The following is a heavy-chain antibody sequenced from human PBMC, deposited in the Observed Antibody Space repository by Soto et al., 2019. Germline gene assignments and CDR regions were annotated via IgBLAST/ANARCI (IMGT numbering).Heavy chain of an antibody. D-gene: IGHD3-22*01. CDR1: GGTFSRHA. Sequence: QVTLVQSGAEVRKPGSSVKVSCKASGGTFSRHAISWVRQAPGQGLEWMGGIIPIFGTANHAQKFQGRVTIIADESTSTVDMELSSLRSEDTAMYYCARGWGYDSNDYYYAYWGQGTLVIVSS. CDR2: IIPIFGTA. J-gene: IGHJ4*02. V-gene: IGHV1-69*01. CDR3: ARGWGYDSNDYYYAY.